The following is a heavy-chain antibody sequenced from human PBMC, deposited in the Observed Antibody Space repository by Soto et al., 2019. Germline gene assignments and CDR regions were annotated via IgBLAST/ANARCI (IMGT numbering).Heavy chain of an antibody. CDR2: ISAYNGNT. J-gene: IGHJ6*03. D-gene: IGHD1-1*01. CDR3: ARIPMNWNDGVDYYYYYYMDV. Sequence: ASVKVSCKASGYAFTSYGISWVRQAPGQGLEWMGWISAYNGNTNYAQKLQGRVTMTTDTSTSAAYMELRSLRSDDTAVYYCARIPMNWNDGVDYYYYYYMDVWGKGTTVTVSS. CDR1: GYAFTSYG. V-gene: IGHV1-18*01.